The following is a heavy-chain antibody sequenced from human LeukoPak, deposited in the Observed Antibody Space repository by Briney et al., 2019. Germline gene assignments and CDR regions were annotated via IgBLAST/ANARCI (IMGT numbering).Heavy chain of an antibody. CDR3: ARDSAGRWYQTDY. V-gene: IGHV3-11*01. J-gene: IGHJ4*02. Sequence: PGGSLRLSCAASGFTFSDHYMSWIRQAPGKGLEWVSYISSSGSTIYYADSVKGRFTFSRDNAKNSLYLQMNSLRAEDTAVYYCARDSAGRWYQTDYWGQGTLVTVSS. D-gene: IGHD2-15*01. CDR2: ISSSGSTI. CDR1: GFTFSDHY.